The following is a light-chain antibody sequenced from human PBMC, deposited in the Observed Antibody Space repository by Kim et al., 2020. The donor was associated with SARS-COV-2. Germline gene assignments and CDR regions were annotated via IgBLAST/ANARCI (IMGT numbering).Light chain of an antibody. J-gene: IGLJ3*02. V-gene: IGLV3-19*01. CDR3: NSRYSSGNHWV. CDR2: GKN. CDR1: SLRSYY. Sequence: SSELTQDPAVSVALGQTVRITCQGDSLRSYYATWYQQKPGQAPVLVIYGKNNRPSGISDRFSGSSSGNTASLTITGSQAEDEADYCWNSRYSSGNHWVFGGETKLTVL.